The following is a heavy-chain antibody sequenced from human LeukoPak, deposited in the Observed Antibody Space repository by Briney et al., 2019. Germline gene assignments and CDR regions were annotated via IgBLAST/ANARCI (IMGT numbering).Heavy chain of an antibody. CDR2: IRSKANSYAT. J-gene: IGHJ4*02. D-gene: IGHD6-13*01. V-gene: IGHV3-73*01. CDR3: ATIAAAGTY. CDR1: GFTFSGSA. Sequence: GGSLKLSCAASGFTFSGSAMHWVRQASGKGLEWVGRIRSKANSYATAYAASVKGRFTISRDDSKNTAYLQMNSLKTEDTAVYYCATIAAAGTYWGRGTLVTVSS.